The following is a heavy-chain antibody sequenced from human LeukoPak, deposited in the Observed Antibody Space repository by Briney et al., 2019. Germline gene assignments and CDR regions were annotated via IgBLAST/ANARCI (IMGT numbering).Heavy chain of an antibody. V-gene: IGHV1-2*02. D-gene: IGHD5-18*01. Sequence: KFQGRVTITRDTSISTAYMELSRLRSDDTAVYYCARDGARDRGYSYQSDYWGQGTLVTVSS. J-gene: IGHJ4*02. CDR3: ARDGARDRGYSYQSDY.